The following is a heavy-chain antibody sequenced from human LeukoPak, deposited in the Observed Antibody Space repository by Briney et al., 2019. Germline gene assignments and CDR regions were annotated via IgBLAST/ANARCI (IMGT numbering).Heavy chain of an antibody. J-gene: IGHJ5*02. CDR3: ASSSSWYGVSWFDP. Sequence: SETLSLTCAVCGGSFSGYYWSWIRQPPGKGLEWIGYIYYSGSTNYNPSLKSRVTISVDTSKNQFSLKLSSVTAADTAVYYCASSSSWYGVSWFDPWGQGTLVTVSS. CDR1: GGSFSGYY. D-gene: IGHD6-13*01. V-gene: IGHV4-59*01. CDR2: IYYSGST.